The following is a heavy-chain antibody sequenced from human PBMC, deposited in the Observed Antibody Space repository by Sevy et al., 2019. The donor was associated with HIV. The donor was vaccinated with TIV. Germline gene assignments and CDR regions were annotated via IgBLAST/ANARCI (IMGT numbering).Heavy chain of an antibody. CDR1: GGTFSSYA. J-gene: IGHJ6*02. Sequence: ASVKVSCKASGGTFSSYAISWVRQAPGQGLEWMGGIIPIFGTANYAQKFQGRVTITADESTRTAYMELGSLRSEETAVYYCASYEYSSSYYYYYYGMDVWGQGTTVTVSS. CDR2: IIPIFGTA. D-gene: IGHD6-6*01. V-gene: IGHV1-69*13. CDR3: ASYEYSSSYYYYYYGMDV.